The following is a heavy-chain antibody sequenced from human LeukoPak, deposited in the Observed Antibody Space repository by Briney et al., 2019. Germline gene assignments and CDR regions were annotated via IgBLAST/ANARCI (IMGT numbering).Heavy chain of an antibody. V-gene: IGHV3-48*01. J-gene: IGHJ3*01. CDR3: ARSGFWTDHPAFDV. D-gene: IGHD3/OR15-3a*01. Sequence: GGSLRLSCAASGFTFSSYSMNWVRQAPGKGLEWVSYISSSSSTIYYADSVKGRFTISRDNAKNSLYLQMNSLRADDTAVYYCARSGFWTDHPAFDVWGQGTILAVSS. CDR2: ISSSSSTI. CDR1: GFTFSSYS.